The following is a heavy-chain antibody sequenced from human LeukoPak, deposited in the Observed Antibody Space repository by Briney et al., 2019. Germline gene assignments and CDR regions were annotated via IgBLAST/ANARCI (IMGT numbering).Heavy chain of an antibody. J-gene: IGHJ4*02. V-gene: IGHV3-23*01. D-gene: IGHD2-21*01. CDR2: IRASAGST. CDR3: AKKIGGILVVVSAPHGY. CDR1: GLTFSIYA. Sequence: GGSLRLSCAASGLTFSIYAMNWVRQAPGKGLEWVSGIRASAGSTYYADSVKGRFTISRDNYKHTLYLQMSRLRAEDTAIYYCAKKIGGILVVVSAPHGYWGQGTLVTVSS.